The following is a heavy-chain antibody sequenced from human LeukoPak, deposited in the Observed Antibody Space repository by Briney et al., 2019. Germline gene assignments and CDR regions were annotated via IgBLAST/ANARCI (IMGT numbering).Heavy chain of an antibody. CDR3: ARDPRYCSSTSCYTSGPWFDP. D-gene: IGHD2-2*02. CDR1: GCTFTSYG. CDR2: ISAYNGNT. V-gene: IGHV1-18*01. Sequence: ASVKVSCKASGCTFTSYGISWVRQAPGQGLEWMGWISAYNGNTNYAQKLQGRVTMTTDTSTSTAYMELRSLRSDDTAVYYCARDPRYCSSTSCYTSGPWFDPWGQGTLVTVSS. J-gene: IGHJ5*02.